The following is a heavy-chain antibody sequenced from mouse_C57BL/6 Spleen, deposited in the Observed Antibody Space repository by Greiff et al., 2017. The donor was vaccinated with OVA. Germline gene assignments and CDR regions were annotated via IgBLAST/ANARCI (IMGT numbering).Heavy chain of an antibody. V-gene: IGHV1-55*01. J-gene: IGHJ2*01. Sequence: VQLQQPGAELVKPGASVKMSCKASGYTFTSYWITWVKQRPGQGLEWIGDIYPGSGSTNYNEKLKSQATLTVDTSSRTAYMQLSSLTAEDSAVYYCARSELGLVDYWGQGTTLTVSS. CDR3: ARSELGLVDY. CDR1: GYTFTSYW. CDR2: IYPGSGST. D-gene: IGHD4-1*01.